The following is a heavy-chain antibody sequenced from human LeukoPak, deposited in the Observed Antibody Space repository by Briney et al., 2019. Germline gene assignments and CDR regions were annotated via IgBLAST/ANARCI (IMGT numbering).Heavy chain of an antibody. CDR3: ASLLIRGSYYGSGSYSPFDY. Sequence: SETLSLTCAVSGGSISSSNWWSWVRQPPGKGLEWIGEIYHSGSTNYNPSLKSRVTISVDKSKNQFSLKLSSVTAADTAVYYCASLLIRGSYYGSGSYSPFDYWGQGTLVTVSS. CDR1: GGSISSSNW. CDR2: IYHSGST. J-gene: IGHJ4*02. V-gene: IGHV4-4*02. D-gene: IGHD3-10*01.